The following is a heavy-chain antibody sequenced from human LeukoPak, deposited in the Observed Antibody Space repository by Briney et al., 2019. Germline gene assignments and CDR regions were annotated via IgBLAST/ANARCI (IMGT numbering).Heavy chain of an antibody. CDR1: GGSISSYY. D-gene: IGHD3-10*01. J-gene: IGHJ5*02. CDR3: ARDTPVKKQWVVRGWFDP. V-gene: IGHV4-59*12. CDR2: IYYSGST. Sequence: PSETLSLTCTVSGGSISSYYWSWIRQPPGKGLEWIGYIYYSGSTNYNPSLKSRVTISVDTSKNQFSLKLSSVTPEDTAVYYCARDTPVKKQWVVRGWFDPWGQGTLVTVSS.